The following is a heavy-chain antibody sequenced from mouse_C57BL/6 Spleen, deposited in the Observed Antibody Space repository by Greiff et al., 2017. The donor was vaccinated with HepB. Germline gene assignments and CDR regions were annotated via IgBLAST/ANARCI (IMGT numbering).Heavy chain of an antibody. D-gene: IGHD4-1*01. CDR3: ARYWDDYYAMDY. Sequence: VQGVESGAELVRPGTSVKMSCKASGYTFTNYWIGWAKQRPGHGLEWIGDIYPGGGYTNYTEKFKGKATLTADKSSSTAYMQFSSLTSEDSAIYYCARYWDDYYAMDYWGQGTSVTVSS. CDR1: GYTFTNYW. V-gene: IGHV1-63*01. CDR2: IYPGGGYT. J-gene: IGHJ4*01.